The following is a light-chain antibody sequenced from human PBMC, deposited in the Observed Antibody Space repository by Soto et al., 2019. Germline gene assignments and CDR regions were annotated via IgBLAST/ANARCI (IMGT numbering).Light chain of an antibody. CDR1: PSVDIN. CDR3: QQYGSSGT. CDR2: AAS. J-gene: IGKJ1*01. V-gene: IGKV3-20*01. Sequence: EIMQTQSPATPPVSPGERVTPSSSASPSVDINLAWYRQKPRQARRLLTYAASNRATGIPDRFSGSGPGTHLTPTISRLQPEAFAVHHCQQYGSSGTFGQGTTADIK.